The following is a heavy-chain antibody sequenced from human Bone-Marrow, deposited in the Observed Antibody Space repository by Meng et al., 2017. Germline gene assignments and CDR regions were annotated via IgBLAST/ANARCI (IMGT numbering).Heavy chain of an antibody. V-gene: IGHV1-2*06. CDR2: IDPRSGDT. D-gene: IGHD6-13*01. CDR3: VRDEDISAAGKLFGDY. J-gene: IGHJ4*02. Sequence: GRRVSSGAELKNPGASVKVYCKPFGYTFTAYWLHGVRQAPGQGLDWMGRIDPRSGDTQYAQKFQGRVTMTRDTSISTTYMELSRLRSDDTAVYYCVRDEDISAAGKLFGDYWGQGTLVTVSS. CDR1: GYTFTAYW.